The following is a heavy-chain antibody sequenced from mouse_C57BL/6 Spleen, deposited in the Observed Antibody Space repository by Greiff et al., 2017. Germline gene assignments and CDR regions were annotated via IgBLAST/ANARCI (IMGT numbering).Heavy chain of an antibody. V-gene: IGHV1-22*01. Sequence: EVQLQQSGPELVKPGASVKMSCKASGYTFTDYNMHWVKQSHGKSLEWIGYINPNNGGTSYNQKFKGKATLTVNKSSSTAYMELRSLTSEDSAVYYCASPYGRTYAMDYWGQGTSVTVSS. D-gene: IGHD1-1*01. CDR3: ASPYGRTYAMDY. J-gene: IGHJ4*01. CDR2: INPNNGGT. CDR1: GYTFTDYN.